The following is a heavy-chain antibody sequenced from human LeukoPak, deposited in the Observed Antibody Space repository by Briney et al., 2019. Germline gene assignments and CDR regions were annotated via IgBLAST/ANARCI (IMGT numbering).Heavy chain of an antibody. D-gene: IGHD5-12*01. Sequence: PGGSLRLSCAASGFTFSSYEMNWVRQAPGKGLEWVSYISSSGSTIYYADSVKGRFTTSRDNAKNSLYLQMNSLRAEDTAVYYCAAFSKRESGYDPYYYYGMDVWGKGTTVTVSS. V-gene: IGHV3-48*03. CDR3: AAFSKRESGYDPYYYYGMDV. CDR2: ISSSGSTI. J-gene: IGHJ6*04. CDR1: GFTFSSYE.